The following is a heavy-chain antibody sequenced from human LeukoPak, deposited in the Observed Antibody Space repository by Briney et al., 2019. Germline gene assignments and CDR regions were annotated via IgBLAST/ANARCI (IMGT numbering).Heavy chain of an antibody. D-gene: IGHD6-19*01. CDR2: ISYDGSNK. J-gene: IGHJ5*02. V-gene: IGHV3-30*18. Sequence: PGRSLRLSCAASGFTFSSYGMRWVRQAPGKGLEWVTLISYDGSNKHYAESVKGRVSVSRDNSKNSMFLQMNSLRTEDTAVYYCVKGVQYSWAWYAEAGDHWGQGTLVTVSS. CDR1: GFTFSSYG. CDR3: VKGVQYSWAWYAEAGDH.